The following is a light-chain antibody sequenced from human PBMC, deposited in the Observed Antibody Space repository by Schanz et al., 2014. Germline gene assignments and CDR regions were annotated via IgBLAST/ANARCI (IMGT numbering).Light chain of an antibody. V-gene: IGKV3-20*01. CDR1: QSVSGY. Sequence: EIVLTQSPGTLSLSPGERATLSCRASQSVSGYLGWYQQKPGQAPRLLIYGASSRATGIADRFSGSGSGTDFTLTISRLEPEDFAVYYCQRGLTFGGGTKVEIK. CDR2: GAS. J-gene: IGKJ4*01. CDR3: QRGLT.